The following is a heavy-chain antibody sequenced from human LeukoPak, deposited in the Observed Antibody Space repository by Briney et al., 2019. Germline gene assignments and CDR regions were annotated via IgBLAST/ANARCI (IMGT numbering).Heavy chain of an antibody. J-gene: IGHJ4*02. CDR3: ARGDYETHGYQTR. Sequence: ASVKVSCKASGYTFTNYPMNWVRQAPGQGLEWMGWINTNTGNPTYAQGFTGRFVFSLDTSVSTAYLQISSLKADDTALYYCARGDYETHGYQTRWGQGTLVTVSS. V-gene: IGHV7-4-1*02. D-gene: IGHD3-22*01. CDR1: GYTFTNYP. CDR2: INTNTGNP.